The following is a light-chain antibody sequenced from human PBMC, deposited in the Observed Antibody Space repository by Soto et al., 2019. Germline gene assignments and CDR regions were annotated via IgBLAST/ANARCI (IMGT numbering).Light chain of an antibody. CDR1: QSIGKH. Sequence: DIQMTQSPSFLSASVGGRVTITCRASQSIGKHLNWYQQKPGKAPTFLIYGASTLQSGVPSRFTGSGSGTDFTLTVNSLQPEDFATYYCQQSYSSPTTFGQGTRLEI. CDR2: GAS. J-gene: IGKJ5*01. V-gene: IGKV1-39*01. CDR3: QQSYSSPTT.